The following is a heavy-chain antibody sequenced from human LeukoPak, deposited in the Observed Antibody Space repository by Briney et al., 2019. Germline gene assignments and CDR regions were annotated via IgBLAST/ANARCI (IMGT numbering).Heavy chain of an antibody. D-gene: IGHD6-6*01. CDR3: ARVFRSSSSQDAFDI. CDR1: GGSISSYY. J-gene: IGHJ3*02. Sequence: PSETLSLTCTVSGGSISSYYWSWIRQPAGKGLEWIGRIYTSGSTNYNPSLKSRVTMSVDTSKNQFSLKLSSVTAADTAVYYCARVFRSSSSQDAFDIWGQGTMVTVSS. V-gene: IGHV4-4*07. CDR2: IYTSGST.